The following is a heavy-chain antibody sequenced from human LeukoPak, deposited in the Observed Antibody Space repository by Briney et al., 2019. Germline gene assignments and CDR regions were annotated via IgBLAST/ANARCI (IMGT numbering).Heavy chain of an antibody. D-gene: IGHD1-26*01. CDR2: IWYDGSNK. CDR1: GFTFSSYG. CDR3: ARGPSSGSTGYFDY. Sequence: GSLRLSCAASGFTFSSYGMHWVRQAPGKGLEWVAVIWYDGSNKYYADSVKGRFTISRDNSKNTLYLQMNSLRAEDTAVHYCARGPSSGSTGYFDYWGQGTLVTVSS. J-gene: IGHJ4*02. V-gene: IGHV3-33*01.